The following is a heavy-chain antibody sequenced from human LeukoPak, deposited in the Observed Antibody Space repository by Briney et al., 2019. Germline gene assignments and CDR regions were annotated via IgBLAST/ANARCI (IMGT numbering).Heavy chain of an antibody. Sequence: SETLSLTCTVSGGSISSSSYYWGWIRQPPGKGLEWIGSIYYSGSTYYNPSLKSRVTISVDTSKNQFSLKLSSVTAADTAVYYCARGGLGPLGYWGQGTLVTVSS. CDR3: ARGGLGPLGY. J-gene: IGHJ4*02. CDR2: IYYSGST. V-gene: IGHV4-39*01. D-gene: IGHD3-16*01. CDR1: GGSISSSSYY.